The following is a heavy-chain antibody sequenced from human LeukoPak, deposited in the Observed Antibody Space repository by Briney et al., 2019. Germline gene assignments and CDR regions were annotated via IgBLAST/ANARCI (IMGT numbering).Heavy chain of an antibody. CDR2: ISSSGSTI. J-gene: IGHJ4*02. CDR3: ARDEGFDTAMVPFDY. V-gene: IGHV3-11*04. Sequence: GGSLRLSCAASGFTFSDYYMSWIRQAPGKGLEWVSYISSSGSTIYYADSVKGRFTISRDNAKNSLYLQMNSLRAEDTAVYYCARDEGFDTAMVPFDYWGQGTLVTVSS. D-gene: IGHD5-18*01. CDR1: GFTFSDYY.